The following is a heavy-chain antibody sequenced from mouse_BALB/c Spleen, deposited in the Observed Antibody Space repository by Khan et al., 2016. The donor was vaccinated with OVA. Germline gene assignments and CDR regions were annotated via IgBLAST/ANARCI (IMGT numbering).Heavy chain of an antibody. CDR2: ISDGGSYI. V-gene: IGHV5-4*02. CDR3: ARGDYAGSFAY. J-gene: IGHJ3*01. Sequence: EVELVESGGGLVKPGGSLKLSCAASGFTFSDYYMYWVRQTPEKRLEWVATISDGGSYIYYPDSVKGRFTISRDNAKNNLYLQMSSLKSEDTAIYYWARGDYAGSFAYWGQGTLVTVS. D-gene: IGHD1-1*02. CDR1: GFTFSDYY.